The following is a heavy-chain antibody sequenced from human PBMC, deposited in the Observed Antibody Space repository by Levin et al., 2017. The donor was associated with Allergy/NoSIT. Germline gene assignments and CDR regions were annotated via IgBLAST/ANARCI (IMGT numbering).Heavy chain of an antibody. V-gene: IGHV1-18*01. CDR1: GYTFTSYG. CDR2: ISAYNGNT. J-gene: IGHJ4*02. D-gene: IGHD6-19*01. Sequence: AASVKVSCKASGYTFTSYGISWVRQAPGQGLEWMGWISAYNGNTNYAQKLQGRVTMTTDTSTSTAYMELRSLRSDDTAVYYCAREHKYSSGWYDGISDYWGQGTLVTVSS. CDR3: AREHKYSSGWYDGISDY.